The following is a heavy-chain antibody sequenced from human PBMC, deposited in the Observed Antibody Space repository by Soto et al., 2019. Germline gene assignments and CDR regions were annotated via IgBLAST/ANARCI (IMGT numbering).Heavy chain of an antibody. D-gene: IGHD3-22*01. J-gene: IGHJ4*02. CDR2: INAGNGNT. V-gene: IGHV1-3*01. CDR1: GYAFTSFT. CDR3: ARPKDYDDCLDL. Sequence: QVQLVQSGAEVKKPGASVKVSCKASGYAFTSFTIHWVRQAPGQRLEWMGWINAGNGNTKYSQKFQGRVTFTRDTSANTAYMELSSLISEDTAVYYCARPKDYDDCLDLWGQGTLVTVSS.